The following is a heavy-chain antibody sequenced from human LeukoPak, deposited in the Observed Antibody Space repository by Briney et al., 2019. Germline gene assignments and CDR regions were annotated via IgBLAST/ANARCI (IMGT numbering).Heavy chain of an antibody. V-gene: IGHV4-30-4*08. CDR3: ARGRRGITMIVVVTNEPFDY. D-gene: IGHD3-22*01. CDR1: GGSISSGDYY. J-gene: IGHJ4*02. CDR2: IYYSGGT. Sequence: PSQTLSLTCTVSGGSISSGDYYWSWIRQPPGKGLEWIGYIYYSGGTYYNPSLKSRVTISVDTSKNQFSLKLSSVTAADTAVYYCARGRRGITMIVVVTNEPFDYWGQGTLVTVSS.